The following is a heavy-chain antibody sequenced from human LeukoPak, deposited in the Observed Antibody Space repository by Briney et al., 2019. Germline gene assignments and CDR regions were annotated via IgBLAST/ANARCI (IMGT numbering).Heavy chain of an antibody. J-gene: IGHJ5*02. D-gene: IGHD3-22*01. V-gene: IGHV3-7*01. CDR2: IKQDGSEK. CDR3: ARDLYYFDSSGYYASDL. Sequence: GGSLRLSCAASGFTFSDYWMSWVRQAPGKGLEWVANIKQDGSEKHYVDSLRGRFTVSRDNAKNSLDLQMNSLRAEDTAVYFCARDLYYFDSSGYYASDLWGQGTLVTVSS. CDR1: GFTFSDYW.